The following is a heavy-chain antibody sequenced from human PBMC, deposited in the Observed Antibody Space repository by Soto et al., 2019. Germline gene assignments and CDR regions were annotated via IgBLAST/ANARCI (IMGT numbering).Heavy chain of an antibody. CDR1: GGSITRGGSY. J-gene: IGHJ5*01. CDR3: ARAWLEYNWFDS. CDR2: VAYSGGT. D-gene: IGHD5-12*01. Sequence: QVPLQESGPELVKPSQTLSLTCTVSGGSITRGGSYWSWIRQHPEKGLEWIGYVAYSGGTYYNPSLKSRVTFLVDMSKNLLSLRLSSVTAAETAVYYCARAWLEYNWFDSWGQGTLVTVSS. V-gene: IGHV4-31*03.